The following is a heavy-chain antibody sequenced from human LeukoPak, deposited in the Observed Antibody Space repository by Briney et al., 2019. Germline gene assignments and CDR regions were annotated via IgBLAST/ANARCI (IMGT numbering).Heavy chain of an antibody. J-gene: IGHJ4*02. V-gene: IGHV3-66*01. D-gene: IGHD6-13*01. CDR3: ARDQHSSSWYGY. CDR2: IYSGGST. CDR1: GFTLSSNY. Sequence: GGSLRLSCAPSGFTLSSNYMSGLPQAPGKGLEGVAVIYSGGSTYYADSVKGRFTISRDNSKNTLYLQMNSLRAEDTAVYYCARDQHSSSWYGYWGQGTLVTVSS.